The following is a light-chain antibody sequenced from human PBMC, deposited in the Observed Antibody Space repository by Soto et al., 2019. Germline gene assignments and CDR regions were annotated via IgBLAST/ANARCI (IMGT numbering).Light chain of an antibody. V-gene: IGKV3-15*01. CDR2: GAS. J-gene: IGKJ3*01. Sequence: EIVMTQSPATLSVSPGERATLSCRASQSVSSNLAWYQQKPGQAPRLLIYGASTRATGIPARFSGSGSGTEFTLTISSLQSEDFAVYYSQQYNNCLLCPFCPGTKVDIK. CDR3: QQYNNCLLCP. CDR1: QSVSSN.